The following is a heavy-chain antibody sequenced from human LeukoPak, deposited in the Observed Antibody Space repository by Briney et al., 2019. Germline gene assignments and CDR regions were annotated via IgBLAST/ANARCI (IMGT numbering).Heavy chain of an antibody. J-gene: IGHJ4*02. D-gene: IGHD4/OR15-4a*01. CDR3: ARHIGLTTKYFDY. CDR1: GYPFTNYW. Sequence: GDSLKISCKGPGYPFTNYWIGWVRQMPGKGLEWMGMVYPGDSDSRYSPSFQGHVTISADKSITTAYLQWSSLKASDTAIYYCARHIGLTTKYFDYWGQGTLVTVSS. V-gene: IGHV5-51*01. CDR2: VYPGDSDS.